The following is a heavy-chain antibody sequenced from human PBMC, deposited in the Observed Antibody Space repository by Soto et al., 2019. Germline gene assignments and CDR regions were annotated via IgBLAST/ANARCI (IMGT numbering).Heavy chain of an antibody. D-gene: IGHD3-10*01. V-gene: IGHV3-15*01. CDR2: IKSKTDGGTT. CDR1: GFTFSNAW. CDR3: TTLPLNYYYGSGSYVDY. Sequence: LRLSCAASGFTFSNAWMSWVRQAPGKGLEWVGRIKSKTDGGTTDYAAPVKGRFTISRDDSKNTLYLQMNSLKTEDTAVYYCTTLPLNYYYGSGSYVDYWGQGTLVTVSS. J-gene: IGHJ4*02.